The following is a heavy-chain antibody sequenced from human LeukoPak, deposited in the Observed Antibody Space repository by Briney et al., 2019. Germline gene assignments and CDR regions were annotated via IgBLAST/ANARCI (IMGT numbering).Heavy chain of an antibody. CDR2: IYYSGST. V-gene: IGHV4-59*01. Sequence: KPSETLSLTCAVYGGSFSGYYWSWIRQPPGKGLEWIGHIYYSGSTNYNPSLKSGVTISADTSKNQFSLKLSSVTAADTAVYYCARVPRDCTNGVCYSLDPWGQGTLVTVSS. D-gene: IGHD2-8*01. J-gene: IGHJ5*02. CDR3: ARVPRDCTNGVCYSLDP. CDR1: GGSFSGYY.